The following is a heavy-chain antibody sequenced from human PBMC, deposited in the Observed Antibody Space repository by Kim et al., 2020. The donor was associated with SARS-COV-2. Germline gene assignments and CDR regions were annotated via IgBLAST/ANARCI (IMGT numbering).Heavy chain of an antibody. CDR2: IYPDDSDT. V-gene: IGHV5-51*01. CDR1: GYSFNTYY. D-gene: IGHD6-13*01. CDR3: ARRYSSTWQFDY. Sequence: GESLKISCKGSGYSFNTYYIAWVRQMPGKGLEWMGIIYPDDSDTIYSPSFQGQVTFSADRSITTAYLQWRSLKASDTAIYYCARRYSSTWQFDYWGQGTLVTVSS. J-gene: IGHJ4*02.